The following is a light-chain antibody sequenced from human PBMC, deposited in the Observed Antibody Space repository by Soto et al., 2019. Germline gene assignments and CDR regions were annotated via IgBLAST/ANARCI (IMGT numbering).Light chain of an antibody. CDR1: QSVSSN. CDR3: HQYNSWPTWT. CDR2: GAS. J-gene: IGKJ1*01. Sequence: EIVMTQSPATLSVSPGERATLSCRASQSVSSNLAWYQQKPGQAPRLLIYGASTRATGIPARFSGSGSGTEFTLTISSLQSEDFAVYYCHQYNSWPTWTFGQGNKVEI. V-gene: IGKV3-15*01.